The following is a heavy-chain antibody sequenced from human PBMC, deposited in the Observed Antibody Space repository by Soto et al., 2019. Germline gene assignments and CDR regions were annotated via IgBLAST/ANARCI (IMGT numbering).Heavy chain of an antibody. J-gene: IGHJ5*02. CDR3: ARDSTLAH. CDR2: INPSSGGT. Sequence: QVQLVQSGAEVKKPGASVKVSCKASGYTFTSFYMHWVRQAPGQGLEWMGIINPSSGGTSYAQKFQGRVTMTGDTSTTTLYMELSSLRSEDTAVYYCARDSTLAHWGQETLVTVSS. V-gene: IGHV1-46*01. CDR1: GYTFTSFY.